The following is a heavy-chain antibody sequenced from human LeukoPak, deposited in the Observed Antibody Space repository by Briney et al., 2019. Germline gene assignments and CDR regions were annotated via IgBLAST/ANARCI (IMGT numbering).Heavy chain of an antibody. CDR3: ARHSADYGDFSNWFDP. D-gene: IGHD4-17*01. J-gene: IGHJ5*02. CDR1: GGSISSSSYY. V-gene: IGHV4-39*01. Sequence: PSETLSLTCTVSGGSISSSSYYWGWIRQPPGKGLEWIGSIYYSGSTYYNPSLKSRVTISVDTSKNQFSLKLSSVTAADTAVYYCARHSADYGDFSNWFDPWGQGTLATVSS. CDR2: IYYSGST.